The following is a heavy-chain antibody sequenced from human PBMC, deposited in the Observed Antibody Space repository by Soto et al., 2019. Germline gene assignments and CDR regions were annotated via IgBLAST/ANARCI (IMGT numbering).Heavy chain of an antibody. CDR1: GYTFSDYY. Sequence: QVHLVQSGAEVKRAGASVTVSCKASGYTFSDYYIHWVRQALGQGLQWMGCINPKSGDRRYAQMFRGWVFMTRDTSISTAYMEVSGLKSDDTAVYFCARGAEVGIELAAFDQWGQGTLVTVSA. CDR2: INPKSGDR. J-gene: IGHJ4*02. D-gene: IGHD2-8*02. CDR3: ARGAEVGIELAAFDQ. V-gene: IGHV1-2*04.